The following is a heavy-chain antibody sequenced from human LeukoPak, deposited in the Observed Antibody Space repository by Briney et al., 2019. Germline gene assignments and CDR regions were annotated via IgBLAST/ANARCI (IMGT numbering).Heavy chain of an antibody. CDR1: GFSLSTNRMC. CDR3: ARTLVLIPNRDMGGASDY. CDR2: LNWDGDK. D-gene: IGHD3-16*02. V-gene: IGHV2-70*11. J-gene: IGHJ4*02. Sequence: SGPPLVHPTQTLTLPCTFCGFSLSTNRMCVSWIRQAPGKALEWLARLNWDGDKYYTTSLQTRRTISKDTSKNQVVLTMTNMDPVDTATYFCARTLVLIPNRDMGGASDYWGQGTLVTVS.